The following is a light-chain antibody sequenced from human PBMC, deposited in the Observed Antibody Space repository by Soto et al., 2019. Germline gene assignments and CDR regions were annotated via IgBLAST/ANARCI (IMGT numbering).Light chain of an antibody. Sequence: QSVLTQPPSASGTPGQRVTISCSGSSSNIGSKYVYWYQQLPGTAPKLLIYSNNQRPSGVPDRFSGSKSVTSASLAIRGLRSEDEADYYCAAWDDSLSAYWVFGGGTKLTVL. J-gene: IGLJ3*02. CDR1: SSNIGSKY. V-gene: IGLV1-47*02. CDR2: SNN. CDR3: AAWDDSLSAYWV.